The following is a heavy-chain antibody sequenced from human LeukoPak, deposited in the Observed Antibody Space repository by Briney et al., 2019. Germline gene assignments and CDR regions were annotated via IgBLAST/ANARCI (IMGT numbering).Heavy chain of an antibody. CDR1: GYNFTSYW. D-gene: IGHD3-9*01. CDR3: ARHTTGYPTGGYYGMDV. J-gene: IGHJ6*04. CDR2: IYPGDSDT. Sequence: GESLQISCKGSGYNFTSYWIGWVRQMPGKGLEWMGIIYPGDSDTRYSPSFQGQVTISADKSISTAYLQWSSLKASDTAMYYCARHTTGYPTGGYYGMDVWGKGTTVTVSS. V-gene: IGHV5-51*01.